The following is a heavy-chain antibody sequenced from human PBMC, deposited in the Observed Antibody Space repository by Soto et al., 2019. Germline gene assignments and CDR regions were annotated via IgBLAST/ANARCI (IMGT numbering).Heavy chain of an antibody. Sequence: SETLSLTCTVSGGSISSADYYWSWIRQPPGKGLEWIGYIYYSGTTYYNPSLKSRVSISDDTSKNPFSLQLSPVTAADTAVYFWARLVPTTIHDSWGQGVLVTVSS. J-gene: IGHJ4*02. CDR3: ARLVPTTIHDS. CDR1: GGSISSADYY. CDR2: IYYSGTT. D-gene: IGHD1-26*01. V-gene: IGHV4-30-4*01.